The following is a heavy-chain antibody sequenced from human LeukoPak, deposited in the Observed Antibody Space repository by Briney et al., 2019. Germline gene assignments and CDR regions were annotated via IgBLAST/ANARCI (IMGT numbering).Heavy chain of an antibody. D-gene: IGHD5-18*01. J-gene: IGHJ6*04. CDR3: ARGEGYTAMGLMDV. CDR2: INPNSGGT. V-gene: IGHV1-2*04. Sequence: ASVKVSCKASGYTFTGYYMHWVRQAPGQGLEWMGWINPNSGGTNYAQKFQGWVTRTRDTSISTAYMELSRLRSDDTAVYYCARGEGYTAMGLMDVWDKGTTVTVSS. CDR1: GYTFTGYY.